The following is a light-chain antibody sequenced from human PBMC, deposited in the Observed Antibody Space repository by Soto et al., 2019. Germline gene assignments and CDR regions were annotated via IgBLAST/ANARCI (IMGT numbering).Light chain of an antibody. V-gene: IGKV3-11*01. J-gene: IGKJ1*01. CDR1: QSVGNY. Sequence: EIVLTQSPATLSLSPGERATLSCRASQSVGNYLAWYQHKPGQAPRLLIYDTFNRATGIPARFSGSGSGTDFTLTISSLEPEDFAVYYCQQRNSWPPWTFGQGTKVEIK. CDR2: DTF. CDR3: QQRNSWPPWT.